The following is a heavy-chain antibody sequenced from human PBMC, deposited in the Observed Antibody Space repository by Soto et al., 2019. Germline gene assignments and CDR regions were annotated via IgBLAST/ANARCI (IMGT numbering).Heavy chain of an antibody. CDR3: QTDTTHYAHAF. Sequence: QVPLLESGGGVVQPGPSLRLSCAAPGFTFSTYVMHWVRQAPGKGLEWVAGIWYDGSNKNSADSVKGRFTIYRDNSKNTLYLQINILRGEDTSVYYCQTDTTHYAHAFWGQETLVTVSS. CDR2: IWYDGSNK. D-gene: IGHD1-1*01. J-gene: IGHJ4*02. CDR1: GFTFSTYV. V-gene: IGHV3-33*01.